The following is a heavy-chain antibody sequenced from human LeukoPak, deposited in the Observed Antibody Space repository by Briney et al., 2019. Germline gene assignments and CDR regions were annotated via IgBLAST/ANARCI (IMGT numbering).Heavy chain of an antibody. Sequence: GGSLRLSCAASGVTFDDYGMSWVRQAPGKGLEWVSGINCNGGSTGHAVSVKGPFTISRDNDKNSLYLQMNSLRAEDTALYHCVSSVRYDYFDYWGQGTLVTVSS. CDR3: VSSVRYDYFDY. CDR2: INCNGGST. D-gene: IGHD6-19*01. J-gene: IGHJ4*02. CDR1: GVTFDDYG. V-gene: IGHV3-20*01.